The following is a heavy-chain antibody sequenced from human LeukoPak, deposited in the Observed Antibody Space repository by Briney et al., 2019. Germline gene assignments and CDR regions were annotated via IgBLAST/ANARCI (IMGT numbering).Heavy chain of an antibody. V-gene: IGHV1-8*03. CDR2: MNPNSGNT. D-gene: IGHD2-2*01. CDR3: ARGGGSSTADAFDI. Sequence: ASLKVSCKPSGHTFTRYDINWVRQATGQGLEWMGWMNPNSGNTGYAQKFQGRVTITRNTSISTAYMELSSLRSEDTAVYYCARGGGSSTADAFDIWGQGTMVTVSS. CDR1: GHTFTRYD. J-gene: IGHJ3*02.